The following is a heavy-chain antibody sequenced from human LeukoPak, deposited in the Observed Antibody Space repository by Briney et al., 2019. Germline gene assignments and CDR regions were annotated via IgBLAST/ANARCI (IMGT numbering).Heavy chain of an antibody. CDR3: ARRAGAYSPPYHY. D-gene: IGHD4/OR15-4a*01. V-gene: IGHV3-53*01. J-gene: IGHJ4*02. CDR1: GFTVSSNS. CDR2: IYSDNT. Sequence: GGSLRLSCTVSGFTVSSNSMSWVRQAPGKGLEWVSFIYSDNTHYSDSVKGRFTISRDNSKHTLYLQMNSLRAEDTAVYYCARRAGAYSPPYHYWGQGTLVTVSS.